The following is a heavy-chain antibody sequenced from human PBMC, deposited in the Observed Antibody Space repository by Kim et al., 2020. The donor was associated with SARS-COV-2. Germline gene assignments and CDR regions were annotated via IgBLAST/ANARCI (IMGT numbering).Heavy chain of an antibody. V-gene: IGHV4-4*07. J-gene: IGHJ3*02. CDR2: VYISGST. CDR3: ANMGNVPHAFDI. D-gene: IGHD1-26*01. CDR1: GGSINNYY. Sequence: SETLSLTCTVSGGSINNYYWSWIRQPAGKGLEWVGHVYISGSTNYNPSLKSRLRISLDASQNQFSLRLSSVSAADTAVDYCANMGNVPHAFDIWGQGKMV.